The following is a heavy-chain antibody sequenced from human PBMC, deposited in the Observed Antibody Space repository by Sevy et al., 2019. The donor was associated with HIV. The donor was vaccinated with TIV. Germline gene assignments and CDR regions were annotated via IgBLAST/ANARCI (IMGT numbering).Heavy chain of an antibody. V-gene: IGHV3-23*01. CDR1: GFIFNSYA. J-gene: IGHJ4*02. CDR2: ISGHGGST. D-gene: IGHD3-3*01. CDR3: AGGFWSGFDY. Sequence: GGSLRLSCAASGFIFNSYAMSWVRQAPGKGLEWVSTISGHGGSTYYADSVKGRFTISRDNSRKTLDLEMNSLRAEGAAIYYCAGGFWSGFDYWGQGSLVTVSS.